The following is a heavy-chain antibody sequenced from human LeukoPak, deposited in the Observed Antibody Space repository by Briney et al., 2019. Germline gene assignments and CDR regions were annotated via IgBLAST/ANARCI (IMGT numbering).Heavy chain of an antibody. V-gene: IGHV3-30*02. J-gene: IGHJ5*02. D-gene: IGHD6-6*01. CDR3: ARRPPTGAALDH. CDR1: GFTFSSYG. CDR2: IRYDGSNK. Sequence: GGSLRLSCAASGFTFSSYGMHWVRQAPGKGLEWVAFIRYDGSNKYYADSVKGRFTISRDNANDSLFLQMNSLRVDDTAIYYCARRPPTGAALDHWGQGTRVTVSS.